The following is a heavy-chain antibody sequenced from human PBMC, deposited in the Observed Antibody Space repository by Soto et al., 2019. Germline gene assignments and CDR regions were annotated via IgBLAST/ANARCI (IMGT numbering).Heavy chain of an antibody. CDR1: GYTFTNYD. V-gene: IGHV1-8*01. CDR2: MDPKSGNT. J-gene: IGHJ4*02. D-gene: IGHD2-15*01. Sequence: QVQLVQSGAEVKKPGASVKVSCKASGYTFTNYDINWLRQAPGQGLEWMGWMDPKSGNTDYAQKFQGRVTITRNTPISTAYLEVSSLSSEDTAVYFCARGRGWRDYWGQGTLVTVSS. CDR3: ARGRGWRDY.